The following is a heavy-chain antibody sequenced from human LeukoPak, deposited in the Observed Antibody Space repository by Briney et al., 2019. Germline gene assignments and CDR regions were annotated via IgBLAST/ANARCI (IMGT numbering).Heavy chain of an antibody. D-gene: IGHD3-3*01. CDR1: GYTFTSYG. Sequence: GASVKVSCKASGYTFTSYGISWVRQAPGQGLEWMGWISAYNGNTNYAQKLQGRVTMTTDTSTSTAYMELRSLRSDDTAVYYCARDSRFRDFWSGYYSGGWFDPWGQGTLVTVSS. CDR3: ARDSRFRDFWSGYYSGGWFDP. V-gene: IGHV1-18*01. J-gene: IGHJ5*02. CDR2: ISAYNGNT.